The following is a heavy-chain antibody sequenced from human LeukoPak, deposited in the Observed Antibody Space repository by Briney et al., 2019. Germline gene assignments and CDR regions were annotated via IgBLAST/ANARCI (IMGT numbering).Heavy chain of an antibody. V-gene: IGHV3-23*01. CDR1: GFTFSNYE. Sequence: PGGSLRLSCAASGFTFSNYEMNWVRQAPGKGLQWVSAISGSGGSTYYADSVKGRFTISRDNSKNTLYLQMNSLRAEDTAVYYCARERLSGFGEYLYNWFDPWGQGTLVTVSS. CDR3: ARERLSGFGEYLYNWFDP. D-gene: IGHD3-10*01. J-gene: IGHJ5*02. CDR2: ISGSGGST.